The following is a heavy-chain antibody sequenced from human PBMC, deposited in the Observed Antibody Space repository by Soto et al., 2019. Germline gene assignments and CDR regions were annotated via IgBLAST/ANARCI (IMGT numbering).Heavy chain of an antibody. CDR1: GGSISSYY. Sequence: KPSETLSLTCTVSGGSISSYYWSWIRQPPGKGLEWIGYIYYSGSTNYNPSLKSRVTISVDTSKNQFSLKLSSVTAADTAVYYCARNGGRFKDYYYYYYGMDVWGQGTTVTVSS. V-gene: IGHV4-59*01. CDR3: ARNGGRFKDYYYYYYGMDV. D-gene: IGHD2-8*01. J-gene: IGHJ6*02. CDR2: IYYSGST.